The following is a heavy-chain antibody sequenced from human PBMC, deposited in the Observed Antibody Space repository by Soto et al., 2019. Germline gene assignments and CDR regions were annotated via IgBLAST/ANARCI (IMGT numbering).Heavy chain of an antibody. J-gene: IGHJ4*02. CDR3: AAGGGLPRYY. D-gene: IGHD5-12*01. CDR2: IYHSGST. Sequence: QLQLQESGSGLVKPSQTLSLTCAVSGGSISSGGYSWSWIRQPPGKGLEWIGYIYHSGSTSYNPSTKSRGTLSVDRSKNQFSLKLSSVAAADLAVYYCAAGGGLPRYYWGQGTLVTVSP. V-gene: IGHV4-30-2*01. CDR1: GGSISSGGYS.